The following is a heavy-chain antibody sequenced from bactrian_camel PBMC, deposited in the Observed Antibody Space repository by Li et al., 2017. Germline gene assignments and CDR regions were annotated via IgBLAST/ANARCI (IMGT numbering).Heavy chain of an antibody. CDR1: PQTSQTMC. V-gene: IGHV3-3*01. CDR2: ISLGGDMT. CDR3: AADSKLFLCFVGTSGYEYKF. J-gene: IGHJ4*01. D-gene: IGHD1*01. Sequence: HVQLVESGGGSVEAGRSLRLSCAISPQTSQTMCSGWFRQVPGKEREGVAVISLGGDMTAYTDSVKGRFTISLDSAKNTLYLQMNNLKDEDTGTYYCAADSKLFLCFVGTSGYEYKFWGQGTQVTVS.